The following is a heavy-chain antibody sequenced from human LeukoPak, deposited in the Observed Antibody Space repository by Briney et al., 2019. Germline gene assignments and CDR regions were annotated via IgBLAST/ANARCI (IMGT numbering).Heavy chain of an antibody. CDR3: AKGSSGWEVDY. CDR2: ISYDGSNK. V-gene: IGHV3-30*18. CDR1: GFTLSSYG. Sequence: GGSLRLSCAASGFTLSSYGMHWVRQAPGKGLEWVAVISYDGSNKYYADSVKGRFTISRDNSKNTLYLQMNSLRAEDTAVYYCAKGSSGWEVDYWGQGTLVTVSS. J-gene: IGHJ4*02. D-gene: IGHD6-19*01.